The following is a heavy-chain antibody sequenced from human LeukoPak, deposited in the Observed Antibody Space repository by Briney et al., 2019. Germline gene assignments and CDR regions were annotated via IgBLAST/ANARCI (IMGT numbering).Heavy chain of an antibody. CDR1: GYSISSGYY. J-gene: IGHJ4*02. V-gene: IGHV4-38-2*02. D-gene: IGHD1-26*01. CDR2: IYHSGST. Sequence: SETLSLTCTVSGYSISSGYYWGWIRPPPGKGLEWIGSIYHSGSTYYNPSLKSRVIISVDTSKNQFSLKLSSVTAADTAVYYCASLSSGSYWYYSGQGTLVTVSS. CDR3: ASLSSGSYWYY.